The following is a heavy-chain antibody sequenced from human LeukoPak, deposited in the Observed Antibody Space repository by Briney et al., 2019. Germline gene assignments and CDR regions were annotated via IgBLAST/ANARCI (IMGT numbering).Heavy chain of an antibody. Sequence: GGSLSLSCAASGFTFSSYGIHWVRQAPGKGLKWVAVIWYDGSNKYYADSVKGRFTISRDNSKNTLYLQMNSLRAEDTAVYYCARIRWELLDIDHWGGGTVVSVSS. J-gene: IGHJ4*02. V-gene: IGHV3-33*01. CDR3: ARIRWELLDIDH. CDR2: IWYDGSNK. CDR1: GFTFSSYG. D-gene: IGHD1-26*01.